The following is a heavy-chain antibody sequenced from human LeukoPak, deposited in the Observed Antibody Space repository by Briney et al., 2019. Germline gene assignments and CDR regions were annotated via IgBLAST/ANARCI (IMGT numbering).Heavy chain of an antibody. CDR3: ARDSRGDAFDI. J-gene: IGHJ3*02. CDR1: GFTFSSYS. V-gene: IGHV3-21*04. CDR2: ISSSSSYI. Sequence: PGRSLRLSCAASGFTFSSYSMNWVRQAPGKGLEWVSSISSSSSYIYYADSVKGRFTISRDNAKNSLYLQMNSLRAEDTAVYYCARDSRGDAFDIWGQGTMVTVSS. D-gene: IGHD3-10*01.